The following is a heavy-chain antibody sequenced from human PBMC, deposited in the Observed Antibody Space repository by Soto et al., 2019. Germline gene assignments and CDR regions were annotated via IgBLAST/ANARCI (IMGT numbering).Heavy chain of an antibody. Sequence: ASETLSLTCTVSGGSISSYYWSWIRQPPGKGLEWFGYIYYSGSTNYNPSLKSRVTISVDTSKNQFSLKLSSVTAADTAVYYCATSIAALGTPPLKNYYYYYYMDVWGKGTTVTVSS. D-gene: IGHD6-25*01. V-gene: IGHV4-59*08. J-gene: IGHJ6*03. CDR2: IYYSGST. CDR1: GGSISSYY. CDR3: ATSIAALGTPPLKNYYYYYYMDV.